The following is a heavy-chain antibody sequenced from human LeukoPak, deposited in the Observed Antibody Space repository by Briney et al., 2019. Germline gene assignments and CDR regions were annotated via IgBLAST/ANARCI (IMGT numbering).Heavy chain of an antibody. V-gene: IGHV1-2*02. CDR2: INPNSGGT. CDR3: ARETVRQQLPGI. J-gene: IGHJ3*02. D-gene: IGHD6-13*01. CDR1: GYAFTGFH. Sequence: ASVKVSCKASGYAFTGFHIHWVRQAPGQGPEWMAWINPNSGGTKYAQKFQGRVTMTRDTSISTAYMELSRLRSDDTAVYYCARETVRQQLPGIWGQGTMVTVSS.